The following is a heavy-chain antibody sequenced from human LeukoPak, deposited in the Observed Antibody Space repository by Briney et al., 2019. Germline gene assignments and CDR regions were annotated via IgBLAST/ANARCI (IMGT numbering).Heavy chain of an antibody. CDR3: ARDGEGRDCSGGSCYPRPYNWFDP. CDR2: IYTSGST. D-gene: IGHD2-15*01. J-gene: IGHJ5*02. Sequence: PSETLSLTCTVSGGSISSYYWSWIRQPAGKGLEWIGRIYTSGSTNYNPSLKSRVTISVDTSKNQFSLKLSSVTAADTAVYYCARDGEGRDCSGGSCYPRPYNWFDPWGQGTLVTVSS. V-gene: IGHV4-4*07. CDR1: GGSISSYY.